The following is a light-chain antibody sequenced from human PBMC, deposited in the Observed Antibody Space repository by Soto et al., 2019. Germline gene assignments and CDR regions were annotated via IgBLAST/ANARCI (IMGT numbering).Light chain of an antibody. CDR3: SSYTSSSTLRV. J-gene: IGLJ1*01. CDR2: DVS. CDR1: SSDVGGYNY. V-gene: IGLV2-14*01. Sequence: QSVLTQPASVSGSPGQSITISCTGTSSDVGGYNYVSWYQQHPGKAPKLMIYDVSNRPSGVSNRFSGSKSGNTASLTISGLQAEDEADYYCSSYTSSSTLRVFRTGTKVTVL.